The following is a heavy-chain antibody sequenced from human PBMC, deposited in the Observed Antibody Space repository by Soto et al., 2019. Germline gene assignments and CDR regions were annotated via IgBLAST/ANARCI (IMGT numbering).Heavy chain of an antibody. CDR3: ARDVATIFWGGYYGMDV. V-gene: IGHV3-11*06. J-gene: IGHJ6*02. CDR2: ISSSSSYT. D-gene: IGHD3-9*01. Sequence: PGGSLRLSCAASGFTFSDYYMSWIRQAPGKGLEWVSYISSSSSYTNYADSVKGRFTISRDNAKNSLYLQMNSLRAEDTAVYYCARDVATIFWGGYYGMDVWGQGTTVTVSS. CDR1: GFTFSDYY.